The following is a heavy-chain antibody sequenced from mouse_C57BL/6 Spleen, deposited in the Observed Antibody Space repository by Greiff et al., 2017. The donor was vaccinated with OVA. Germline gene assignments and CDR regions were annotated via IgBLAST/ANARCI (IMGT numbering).Heavy chain of an antibody. CDR2: IYPSDSET. V-gene: IGHV1-61*01. CDR1: GYTFTSYW. D-gene: IGHD3-2*02. J-gene: IGHJ2*01. CDR3: ARGGTAQVHYDY. Sequence: QVQLQQPGAELVRPGSSVKLSCKASGYTFTSYWMDWVKQRPGQGLEWIGNIYPSDSETHYNQKFKDKATLTVDKSSSTAYMQLSSLTSEDSAVYCCARGGTAQVHYDYWGQGTTLTVSS.